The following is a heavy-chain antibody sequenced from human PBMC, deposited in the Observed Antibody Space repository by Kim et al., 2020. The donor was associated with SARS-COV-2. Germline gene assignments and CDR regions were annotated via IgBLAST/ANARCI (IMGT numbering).Heavy chain of an antibody. CDR2: IYYSGST. J-gene: IGHJ4*02. CDR3: ARDQSTPGTYYYDSSGYYYDY. Sequence: SETLSLTCTVSGGSISSSSYYWGWIRQPPGKGLEWIGSIYYSGSTYYNPSLKSRVTISVDTSKNQFSLKLSSVTAADTAVYYCARDQSTPGTYYYDSSGYYYDYWGQGTLVTVSS. V-gene: IGHV4-39*07. CDR1: GGSISSSSYY. D-gene: IGHD3-22*01.